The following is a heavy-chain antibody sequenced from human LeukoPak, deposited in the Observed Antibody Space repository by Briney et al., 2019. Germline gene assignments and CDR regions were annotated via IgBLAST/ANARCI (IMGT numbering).Heavy chain of an antibody. J-gene: IGHJ4*02. CDR3: AKDRGRAFDY. V-gene: IGHV3-23*01. CDR2: ISGSGGST. CDR1: GLTFSSYA. Sequence: QTGGSLRLSCAASGLTFSSYAMSRVRQTPGTRPEWVSGISGSGGSTYYADSVKGRFTISRDNSRNILHLQMNSLRADDTAVYYCAKDRGRAFDYWGQGTLVTVSS. D-gene: IGHD3-10*01.